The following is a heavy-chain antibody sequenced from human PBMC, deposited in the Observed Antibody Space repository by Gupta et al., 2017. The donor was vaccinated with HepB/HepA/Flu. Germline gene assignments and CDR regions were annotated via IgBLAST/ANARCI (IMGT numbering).Heavy chain of an antibody. Sequence: QVQLVESGGGVVQPGRSLRLSCAASGFTFSSYGMHWVRQAPGKGLEWVAVIWYDGSNKYYADSVKGRFTISRDNSKNTLYLQMNSLRAEDTAVYYCAREPIGYSYGAAPKNGMDVWGQGTTVTVSS. CDR2: IWYDGSNK. CDR3: AREPIGYSYGAAPKNGMDV. CDR1: GFTFSSYG. D-gene: IGHD5-18*01. J-gene: IGHJ6*02. V-gene: IGHV3-33*01.